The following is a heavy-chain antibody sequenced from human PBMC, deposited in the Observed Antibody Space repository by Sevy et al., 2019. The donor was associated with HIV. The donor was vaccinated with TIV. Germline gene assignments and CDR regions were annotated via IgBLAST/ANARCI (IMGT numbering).Heavy chain of an antibody. V-gene: IGHV1-24*01. J-gene: IGHJ4*02. CDR2: FDPEDGET. Sequence: ASVKVSCKVSGSTLTRLAIHWVRQAPGKGPEWMGSFDPEDGETIYSQKFQGRVTMTEGTSTDTGYMELSSLRSEETAVYYCATTKDYYDSSGSPFDDWGQGTLVTVSS. CDR3: ATTKDYYDSSGSPFDD. CDR1: GSTLTRLA. D-gene: IGHD3-22*01.